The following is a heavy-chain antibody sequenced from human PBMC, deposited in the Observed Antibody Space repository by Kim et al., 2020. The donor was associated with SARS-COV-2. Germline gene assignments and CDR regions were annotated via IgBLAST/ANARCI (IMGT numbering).Heavy chain of an antibody. V-gene: IGHV3-30*04. CDR1: GFTFSTHA. CDR2: ISYNGRSE. CDR3: ARGCGGSCYSPPRDY. J-gene: IGHJ4*02. D-gene: IGHD2-21*02. Sequence: GGSLRLSCVASGFTFSTHAWHWVRQAPGKGLEWVSMISYNGRSEHYADSVKGRFTISRDNSKNTLYLQMNSLGGEDAAVYFCARGCGGSCYSPPRDYWGQGILVTVSS.